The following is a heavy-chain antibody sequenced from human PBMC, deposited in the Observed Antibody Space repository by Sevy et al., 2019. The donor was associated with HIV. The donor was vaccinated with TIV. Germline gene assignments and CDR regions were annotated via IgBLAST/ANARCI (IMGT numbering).Heavy chain of an antibody. CDR1: GDSVSRTDVA. J-gene: IGHJ3*01. CDR2: TWYASKWYN. Sequence: KQSQTLSLTCAISGDSVSRTDVAWNWIRQSPSRGLEWLGRTWYASKWYNDYAISLKSRLTINPDTTRNQVSLHLSSVTPEDTAVYYCARQKNSAFEVWGQGTVVTFSS. V-gene: IGHV6-1*01. CDR3: ARQKNSAFEV.